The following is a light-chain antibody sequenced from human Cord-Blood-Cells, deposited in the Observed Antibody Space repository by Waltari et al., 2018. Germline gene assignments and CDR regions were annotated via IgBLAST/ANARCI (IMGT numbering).Light chain of an antibody. Sequence: DIQMTQSPSSLSASVGDRVTVSCRASQSTSSYLNWYQQKPGKAPKPLIYAAASLQSEVPLRFRCSGSGTDFTLTISSLQPEDFATYYCHQSYSTPPYSFGQGTKLETK. V-gene: IGKV1-39*01. CDR3: HQSYSTPPYS. J-gene: IGKJ2*03. CDR1: QSTSSY. CDR2: AAA.